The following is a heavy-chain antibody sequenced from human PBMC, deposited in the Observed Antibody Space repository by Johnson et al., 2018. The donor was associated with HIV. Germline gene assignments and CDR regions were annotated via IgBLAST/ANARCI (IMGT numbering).Heavy chain of an antibody. J-gene: IGHJ3*02. Sequence: VQLVESGGGLVQPGRSLRLSCAASRFTFDDYAMHWVRQAPGKGLEWVSGISWNSGSIGYADSVKGRFTISRDNAKNPLYLQMNSLRAEDTAVYYCARDHYYDSSGQHAFDIWGQGTMVTVSS. CDR3: ARDHYYDSSGQHAFDI. CDR1: RFTFDDYA. CDR2: ISWNSGSI. D-gene: IGHD3-22*01. V-gene: IGHV3-9*01.